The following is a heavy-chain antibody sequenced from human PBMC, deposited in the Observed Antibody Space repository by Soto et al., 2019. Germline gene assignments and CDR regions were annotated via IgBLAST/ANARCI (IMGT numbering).Heavy chain of an antibody. CDR1: GDSVSSNSAA. CDR3: ARGLASRPSNGMDV. CDR2: TYYRSKWYN. D-gene: IGHD6-19*01. V-gene: IGHV6-1*01. J-gene: IGHJ6*02. Sequence: PSQTLSLTCAISGDSVSSNSAAWNWIRQSPSRGLEWLGRTYYRSKWYNDYAVSVKSRITINPDTSKNQLSLQLNSVTPEDTAVYYCARGLASRPSNGMDVWGQGTTVTVSS.